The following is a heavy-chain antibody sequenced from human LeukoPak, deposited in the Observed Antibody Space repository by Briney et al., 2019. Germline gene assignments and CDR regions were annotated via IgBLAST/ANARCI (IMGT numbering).Heavy chain of an antibody. J-gene: IGHJ4*02. CDR1: GGTFSSYA. V-gene: IGHV1-69*05. CDR3: ARDHDYGGNLDY. D-gene: IGHD4-23*01. Sequence: SVKVSCKASGGTFSSYAISWVRQAPGQGLEWMGRIIPIFGTANYAQKFQGRVTITTDESTSTADMELSSLRSEDTAVYYCARDHDYGGNLDYWGQGTLVTVSS. CDR2: IIPIFGTA.